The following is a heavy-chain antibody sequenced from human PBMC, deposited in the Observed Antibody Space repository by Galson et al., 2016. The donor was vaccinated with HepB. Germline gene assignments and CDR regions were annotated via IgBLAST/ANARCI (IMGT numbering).Heavy chain of an antibody. CDR1: GFTFSSYS. J-gene: IGHJ2*01. Sequence: SLRLSCAASGFTFSSYSMNWVRQAPGKGLEWVSSISSSSSYIYYADSVKGRFTISRDNAKNSLYLQMNSLRAEDTAVYYCASPFSAAVAGYWYFDLWGRGTLVAVSS. V-gene: IGHV3-21*01. CDR2: ISSSSSYI. D-gene: IGHD6-19*01. CDR3: ASPFSAAVAGYWYFDL.